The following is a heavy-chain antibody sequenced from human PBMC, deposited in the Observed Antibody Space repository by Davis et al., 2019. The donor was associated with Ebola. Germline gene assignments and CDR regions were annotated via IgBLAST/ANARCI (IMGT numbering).Heavy chain of an antibody. CDR3: AKAGHCGNYCSFDS. D-gene: IGHD2-21*01. CDR2: ISGSGGTT. V-gene: IGHV3-23*01. CDR1: GFTFSSYA. J-gene: IGHJ4*02. Sequence: GESLKISCAASGFTFSSYAMSWVRQAPGKGLERFSSISGSGGTTYYADSVKGRFTISRDNSKNTLDLEMNSLRAEDTAVYYCAKAGHCGNYCSFDSWGQGILVTVSS.